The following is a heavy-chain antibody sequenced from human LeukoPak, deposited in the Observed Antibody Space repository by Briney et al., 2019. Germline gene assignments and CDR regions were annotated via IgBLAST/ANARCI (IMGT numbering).Heavy chain of an antibody. CDR1: GGSISSGGYY. V-gene: IGHV4-31*03. CDR2: IYYSGST. J-gene: IGHJ4*02. Sequence: PSETLSLTCTVSGGSISSGGYYWSWIRQHPGTGLEWIGYIYYSGSTYYNPSLKSRVTISVDTSKNRFSLKLSSVTAADTAVYYCARRSITIFGVVIPLTFDYWGQGTLVTVSS. CDR3: ARRSITIFGVVIPLTFDY. D-gene: IGHD3-3*01.